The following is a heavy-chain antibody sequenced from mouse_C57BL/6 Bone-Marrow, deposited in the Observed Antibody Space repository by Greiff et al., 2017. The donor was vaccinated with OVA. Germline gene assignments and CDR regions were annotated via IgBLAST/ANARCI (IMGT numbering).Heavy chain of an antibody. CDR1: GYTFTSYW. Sequence: QVQLQQPGAELVKPGASVKLSCKASGYTFTSYWMQWVKQRPGQGLEWIGEIDPSDSYTNYNQKFKGKATLTVDTSSSTAYMQLSSLTSEDSAVYYCAPHYYGSSEDFDYWGQGTTLTVSS. CDR2: IDPSDSYT. CDR3: APHYYGSSEDFDY. D-gene: IGHD1-1*01. J-gene: IGHJ2*01. V-gene: IGHV1-50*01.